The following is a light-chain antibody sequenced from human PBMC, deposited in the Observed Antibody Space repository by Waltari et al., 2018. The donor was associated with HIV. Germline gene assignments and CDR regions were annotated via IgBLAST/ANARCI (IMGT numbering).Light chain of an antibody. CDR1: SSDVGGYNY. Sequence: QSALTQPPSASGSPGQSVPISCTGTSSDVGGYNYVPWYQQHPGKAPKLMIYEVSKRPSGVPDRFSGSKSGNTASLTVSGLQAEDEADYYCSSYGGSNNHVVFGGGTKLTVL. J-gene: IGLJ2*01. CDR2: EVS. CDR3: SSYGGSNNHVV. V-gene: IGLV2-8*01.